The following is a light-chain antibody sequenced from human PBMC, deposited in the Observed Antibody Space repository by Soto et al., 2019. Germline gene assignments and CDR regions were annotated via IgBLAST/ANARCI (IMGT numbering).Light chain of an antibody. V-gene: IGKV3-11*01. CDR2: DAS. CDR3: QQRSNLPSLT. Sequence: EIVLTQSPATLSLSPGERATLSCRASQRVSSSLAWYQQKPGQAPRLLIYDASNRPTGIPARLSGSGSWTDFTLTISCLEREAFAVDYCQQRSNLPSLTFGCGTQVEIK. CDR1: QRVSSS. J-gene: IGKJ4*01.